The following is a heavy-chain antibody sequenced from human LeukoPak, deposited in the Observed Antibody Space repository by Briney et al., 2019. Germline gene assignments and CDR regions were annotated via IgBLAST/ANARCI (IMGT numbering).Heavy chain of an antibody. J-gene: IGHJ4*02. Sequence: PSETLSLTCAVYGGSFSGYYWSWIRQPPGKGLEWLGEINHSGSTNYNPSLKSRVTISVDTSKNQFSLKLSSVTAADTAVYYCARGKSRGAAAGTGQYWGQGTLVTVSS. CDR3: ARGKSRGAAAGTGQY. V-gene: IGHV4-34*01. D-gene: IGHD6-13*01. CDR1: GGSFSGYY. CDR2: INHSGST.